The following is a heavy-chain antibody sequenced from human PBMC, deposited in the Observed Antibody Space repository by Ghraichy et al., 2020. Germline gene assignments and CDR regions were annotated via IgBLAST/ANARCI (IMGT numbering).Heavy chain of an antibody. V-gene: IGHV4-59*01. D-gene: IGHD2-15*01. CDR3: ARVGCSGGSCYAHWDNWFDP. CDR2: IYYSGST. CDR1: GGSISSYY. Sequence: SETLSLTCTVSGGSISSYYWSWIRQPPGKGLEWIGYIYYSGSTNYNPSLKSRVTISVDTSKNQFSLKLSSVTAADTAVYYCARVGCSGGSCYAHWDNWFDPWGQGTLVTVSS. J-gene: IGHJ5*02.